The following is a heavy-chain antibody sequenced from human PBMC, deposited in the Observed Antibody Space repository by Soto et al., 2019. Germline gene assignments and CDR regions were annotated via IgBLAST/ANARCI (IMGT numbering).Heavy chain of an antibody. V-gene: IGHV4-59*01. CDR2: IYYSGST. D-gene: IGHD2-15*01. Sequence: SDTLSLTCTVSGGSISSYYWSWIRPPPGKGLEWIGYIYYSGSTNYNPSLKSRVTISVDTSKNQFSLKLSSVTAADTAVYYCATHYCSGGSCYFNYWGQGTLVTVSS. CDR1: GGSISSYY. CDR3: ATHYCSGGSCYFNY. J-gene: IGHJ4*02.